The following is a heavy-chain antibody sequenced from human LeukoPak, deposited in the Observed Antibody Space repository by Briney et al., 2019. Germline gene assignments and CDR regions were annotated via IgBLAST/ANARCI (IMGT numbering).Heavy chain of an antibody. Sequence: GASVKVSCKASGYTFTSYAMNWVRQAPGQGLEWMGWINTNTGNPTYAQGFTGRFVFSLDTSVSTAYLQICSLKAEDTAVYYCARVPVNGHVDTAMVLSYWGQGTLVTVSS. CDR1: GYTFTSYA. V-gene: IGHV7-4-1*01. CDR2: INTNTGNP. D-gene: IGHD5-18*01. J-gene: IGHJ4*02. CDR3: ARVPVNGHVDTAMVLSY.